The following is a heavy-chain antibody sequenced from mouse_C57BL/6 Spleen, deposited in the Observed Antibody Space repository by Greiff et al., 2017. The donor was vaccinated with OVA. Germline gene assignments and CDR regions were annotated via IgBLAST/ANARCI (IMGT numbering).Heavy chain of an antibody. CDR2: IYPGSGST. CDR1: GYTFTSYW. V-gene: IGHV1-55*01. J-gene: IGHJ2*01. CDR3: ARRLCGSSYVGLFDY. D-gene: IGHD1-1*01. Sequence: QVQLQQPGAELVKPGASVKMSCKASGYTFTSYWITWVKQRPGQGLEWIGGIYPGSGSTNYNEKFKSKATLTVDTSSSTAYMQLSSLTSEDSAVYYCARRLCGSSYVGLFDYWGQGTTLTVSS.